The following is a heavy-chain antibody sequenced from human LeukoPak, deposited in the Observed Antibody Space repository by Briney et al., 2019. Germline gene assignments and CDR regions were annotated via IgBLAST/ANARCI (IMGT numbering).Heavy chain of an antibody. CDR3: AKDMDSSGWFGWFDP. CDR1: GFTFSSYA. Sequence: SGGSLRLSCAASGFTFSSYAMSWVRQAPGKGLEWVSAISGSGGSTYCADSVKGRFTISRDNSKNTLYLQMNSLRAEDTAVYYCAKDMDSSGWFGWFDPWGQGTLVTVSS. J-gene: IGHJ5*02. CDR2: ISGSGGST. V-gene: IGHV3-23*01. D-gene: IGHD6-19*01.